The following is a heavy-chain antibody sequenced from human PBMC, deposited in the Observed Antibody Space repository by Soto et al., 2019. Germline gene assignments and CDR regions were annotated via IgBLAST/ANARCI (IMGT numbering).Heavy chain of an antibody. V-gene: IGHV1-69*06. CDR3: ARDKGFYDILTGYYRYYYGMDV. CDR2: IIPIFGTA. D-gene: IGHD3-9*01. J-gene: IGHJ6*02. Sequence: SVKVSCKASGGTFSSYAISWVRQAPGQGLEWMGGIIPIFGTANYAQKFQGRVTITADKSTSTAYMELSSLRSEDTAVYYCARDKGFYDILTGYYRYYYGMDVWGQGTTVTVSS. CDR1: GGTFSSYA.